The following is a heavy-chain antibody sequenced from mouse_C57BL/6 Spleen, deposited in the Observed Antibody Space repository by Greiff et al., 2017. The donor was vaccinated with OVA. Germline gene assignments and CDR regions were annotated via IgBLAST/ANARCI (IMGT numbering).Heavy chain of an antibody. D-gene: IGHD1-1*01. Sequence: QVQLQQSGTELVKPGASVKLSCKASGYTFTSYWMHWVKQRPGQGLEWIGNINPSNGGTNYNEKFKSKATLTVDKSSSTAYMQLSSLTSEDSAVYYCARNDYYYGSSYWYFDVWGTGTTVTVSS. V-gene: IGHV1-53*01. CDR3: ARNDYYYGSSYWYFDV. CDR2: INPSNGGT. CDR1: GYTFTSYW. J-gene: IGHJ1*03.